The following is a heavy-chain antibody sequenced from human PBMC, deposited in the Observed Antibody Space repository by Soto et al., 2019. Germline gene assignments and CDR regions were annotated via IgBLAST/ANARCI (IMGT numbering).Heavy chain of an antibody. CDR2: INPNSGGT. Sequence: ASVKVSCKASGYTFTGYYMHWVRQAPGQGLEWMGWINPNSGGTNYAQKFQGRVTMTRDPSISTAYMELSRLRSDDSAVYSCARSTVTTLPPIPYYYYGMDVWGQGSTVTVSS. CDR3: ARSTVTTLPPIPYYYYGMDV. V-gene: IGHV1-2*02. J-gene: IGHJ6*02. D-gene: IGHD4-17*01. CDR1: GYTFTGYY.